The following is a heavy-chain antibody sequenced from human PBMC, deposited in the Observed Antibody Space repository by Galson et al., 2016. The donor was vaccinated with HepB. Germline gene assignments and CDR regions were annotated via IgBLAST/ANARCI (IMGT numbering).Heavy chain of an antibody. CDR2: IYWQDDK. J-gene: IGHJ4*02. Sequence: PALVKPTQTLTLTCTFSGFSLSTSAEGVGWIRQPPGKALEWLGIIYWQDDKRYSPSLRSRLSITKDTSKNQVVLTMTNMAPVDTATYFFPHRRLAYYHPSEFDFWGQGTLVTVSS. D-gene: IGHD3-10*01. CDR3: PHRRLAYYHPSEFDF. CDR1: GFSLSTSAEG. V-gene: IGHV2-5*01.